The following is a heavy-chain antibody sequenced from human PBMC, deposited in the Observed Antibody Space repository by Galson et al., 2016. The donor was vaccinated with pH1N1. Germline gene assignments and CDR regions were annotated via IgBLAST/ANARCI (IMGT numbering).Heavy chain of an antibody. V-gene: IGHV1-69*13. CDR3: ASPAMVRGVVYYHFGMDI. J-gene: IGHJ6*02. CDR2: IIPIFGTT. D-gene: IGHD3-10*01. CDR1: GGTFSNSA. Sequence: QSGAEVKKPGASVKVSCKASGGTFSNSAVSWVRQAPGQGLEWMGGIIPIFGTTKYAQKIQGRVTITADQLTSTSYMELSSLRSEDTAVYYCASPAMVRGVVYYHFGMDIWGRGTTVTVSS.